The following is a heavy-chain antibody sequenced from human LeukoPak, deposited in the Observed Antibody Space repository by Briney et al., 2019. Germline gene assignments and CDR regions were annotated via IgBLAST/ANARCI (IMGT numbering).Heavy chain of an antibody. Sequence: PSETLSLTCTVSGASMSVVMYCWDWVRQPPGKGLEWIGRIYCSGTTYYNPSLKSRVSRSVDTSRHPFLVRLSAVSAADTALYYWGRRHTGPMVTDNGSQGTLVTVHS. V-gene: IGHV4-39*01. D-gene: IGHD3-10*01. CDR3: GRRHTGPMVTDN. CDR1: GASMSVVMYC. J-gene: IGHJ4*02. CDR2: IYCSGTT.